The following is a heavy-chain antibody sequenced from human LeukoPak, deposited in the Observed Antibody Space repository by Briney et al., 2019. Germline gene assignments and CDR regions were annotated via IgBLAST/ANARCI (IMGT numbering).Heavy chain of an antibody. CDR2: ISSSGSTI. V-gene: IGHV3-11*01. D-gene: IGHD3-22*01. CDR3: ASGYYDSYDAFDI. CDR1: GFTFSDYY. J-gene: IGHJ3*02. Sequence: GGSLRLSCAASGFTFSDYYMSWLRQAPGKGLEWVSYISSSGSTIYYADSVKGRFTISRDNAKNSLYLQMNSLRAEDTAVYYCASGYYDSYDAFDIWGQGTMVTVSS.